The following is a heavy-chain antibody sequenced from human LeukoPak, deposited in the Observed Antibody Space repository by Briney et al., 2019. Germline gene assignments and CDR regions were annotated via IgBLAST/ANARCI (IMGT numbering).Heavy chain of an antibody. D-gene: IGHD1-26*01. J-gene: IGHJ4*02. CDR1: GFTFSTYA. CDR2: ISGSGAST. Sequence: GGSLRLSCAASGFTFSTYAMSWVRQAPGKGLEWISGISGSGASTYYADSVTGRFTISRDNSRNTLYLQMNSLRGDDTAVYYCAKDVGKWESLHFFDYWGQGTLVTVSS. V-gene: IGHV3-23*01. CDR3: AKDVGKWESLHFFDY.